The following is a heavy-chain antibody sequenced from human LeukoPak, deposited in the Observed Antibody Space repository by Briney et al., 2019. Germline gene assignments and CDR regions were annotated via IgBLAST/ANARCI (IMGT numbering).Heavy chain of an antibody. CDR3: ARPIPSPRYYDFWSGHYTRGLIYYFDY. CDR2: INTNTGNP. D-gene: IGHD3-3*01. J-gene: IGHJ4*02. CDR1: GYTFTSYA. V-gene: IGHV7-4-1*02. Sequence: ASVKVSCKASGYTFTSYAMNWVRQAPGQGLEWMGWINTNTGNPTYAQGSTGRFVFSLDTSVSTAYLQISSLKAEDTAVYYCARPIPSPRYYDFWSGHYTRGLIYYFDYWGQGTLVTVSS.